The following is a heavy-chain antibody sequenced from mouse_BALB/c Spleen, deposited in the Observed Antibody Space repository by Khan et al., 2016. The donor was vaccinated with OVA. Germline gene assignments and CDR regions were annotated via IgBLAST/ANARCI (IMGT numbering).Heavy chain of an antibody. CDR3: ARTAGIHY. V-gene: IGHV3-1*02. CDR1: GYSITSGYG. CDR2: ISYSGST. Sequence: EVQLQESGPGLVKPSQSLSLTCTVTGYSITSGYGWHWIRQFPGNKLEWMGYISYSGSTNYNPSLKSRISITRDTSKNQFFLQLNSVTAKDTATYYCARTAGIHYWCQGTTLTVSS. D-gene: IGHD1-2*01. J-gene: IGHJ2*01.